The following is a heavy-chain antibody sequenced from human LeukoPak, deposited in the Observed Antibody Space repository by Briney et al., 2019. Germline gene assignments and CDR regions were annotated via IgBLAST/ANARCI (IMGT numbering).Heavy chain of an antibody. Sequence: GGSLRLSCAASGFTVSSNYMSWVRQAPGKGLEWVSVIYSAGSTYYADSVKGRFTISRDNSKNTLYLQMNSLRVEDMAVYYCARFFSGSYYFDYWGQGTLVTVSS. V-gene: IGHV3-53*01. CDR1: GFTVSSNY. CDR2: IYSAGST. CDR3: ARFFSGSYYFDY. D-gene: IGHD1-26*01. J-gene: IGHJ4*02.